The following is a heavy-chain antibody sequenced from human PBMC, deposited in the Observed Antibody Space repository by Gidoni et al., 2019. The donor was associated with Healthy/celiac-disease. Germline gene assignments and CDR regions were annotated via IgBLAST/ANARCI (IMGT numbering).Heavy chain of an antibody. CDR2: SSGSGGST. Sequence: EVQLLESGGGLVQPGGSLRLSCAASGFTFRSYALPWVRQAPGKGLEGVSASSGSGGSTYYADSVKGRFTISRDNSKNTLYLQMNSLRAEDTAVYFCAKVQSDSNGYSEDWYFDLWGRGTLVTVSS. CDR1: GFTFRSYA. V-gene: IGHV3-23*01. CDR3: AKVQSDSNGYSEDWYFDL. J-gene: IGHJ2*01. D-gene: IGHD5-18*01.